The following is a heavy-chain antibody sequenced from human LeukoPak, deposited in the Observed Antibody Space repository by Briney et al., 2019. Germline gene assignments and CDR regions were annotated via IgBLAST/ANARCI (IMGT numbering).Heavy chain of an antibody. CDR1: GYTFTSYY. V-gene: IGHV1-46*01. Sequence: ASVKVSCKASGYTFTSYYIHWVRQAPGQGLEWMGGIDPSGGSTSFAQKFQGRVTMTRDTSASTVYMELSSLTSEDTAVFYCARDNTAIGPFDYWGQGTLVTVSS. J-gene: IGHJ4*02. D-gene: IGHD5-18*01. CDR2: IDPSGGST. CDR3: ARDNTAIGPFDY.